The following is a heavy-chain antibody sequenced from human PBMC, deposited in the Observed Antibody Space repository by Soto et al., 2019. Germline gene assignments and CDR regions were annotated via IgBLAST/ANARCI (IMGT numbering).Heavy chain of an antibody. CDR2: IYPGDSDT. V-gene: IGHV5-51*01. Sequence: ESLKISCKGSGYSFTIYWIGWVRQMPGKGLEWMGIIYPGDSDTRYSPSFQGQVTISADKSISTAYLQWSSLKASDTAMYYCARLSQSSPFGFAYYGMDVWGQGTTVTVSS. D-gene: IGHD3-16*01. CDR3: ARLSQSSPFGFAYYGMDV. J-gene: IGHJ6*02. CDR1: GYSFTIYW.